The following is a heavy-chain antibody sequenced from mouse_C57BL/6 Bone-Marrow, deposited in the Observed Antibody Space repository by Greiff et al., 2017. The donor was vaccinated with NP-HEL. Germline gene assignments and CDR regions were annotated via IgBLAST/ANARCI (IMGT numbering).Heavy chain of an antibody. CDR2: IYPRSGNN. D-gene: IGHD2-1*01. J-gene: IGHJ4*01. V-gene: IGHV1-81*01. CDR3: ARVTTKTVEGMDY. CDR1: GYTFTSYG. Sequence: QVQLKQSGAELARPGASVKLSCKASGYTFTSYGISWVKQRTGQGLEWIGEIYPRSGNNYYIEKFKGKATLTADKSSSTAYMELHSRTSKDSAVSFYARVTTKTVEGMDYWGQGTSVTVSS.